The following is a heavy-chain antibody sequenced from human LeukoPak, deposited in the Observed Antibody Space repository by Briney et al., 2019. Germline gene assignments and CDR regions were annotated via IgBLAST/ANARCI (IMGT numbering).Heavy chain of an antibody. D-gene: IGHD3-22*01. CDR2: ISWNSGSI. CDR1: GFIFDDYA. CDR3: AKDWDYYDSSGRWGAFDI. Sequence: GGSPRLSCAASGFIFDDYAMHWVRQAPGKGLEWVSGISWNSGSIEYADSVKGRFTISRDNAKKSLFLQMNSLRAEDTALYYCAKDWDYYDSSGRWGAFDIWGQGTMVTVSS. J-gene: IGHJ3*02. V-gene: IGHV3-9*01.